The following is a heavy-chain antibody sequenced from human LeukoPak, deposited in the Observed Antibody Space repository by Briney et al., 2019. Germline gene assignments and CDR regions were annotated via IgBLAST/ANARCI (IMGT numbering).Heavy chain of an antibody. J-gene: IGHJ6*03. CDR3: ARDYSGSYYYYMDV. CDR1: GGSISSGSYY. V-gene: IGHV4-61*02. Sequence: SQTLSLTCTVSGGSISSGSYYWSWIRQPAGKGLEWIGRIYTSGSTNYNPSLKRRVTISVDTSKNQFSLKLSSVTAADTAVYYCARDYSGSYYYYMDVWGKGTTVTVSS. D-gene: IGHD1-26*01. CDR2: IYTSGST.